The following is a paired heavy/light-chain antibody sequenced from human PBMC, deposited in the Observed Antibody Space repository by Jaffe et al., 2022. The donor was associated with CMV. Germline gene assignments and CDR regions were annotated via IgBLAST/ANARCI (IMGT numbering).Heavy chain of an antibody. CDR3: ARGPQSANYYVGDN. CDR2: INSDGSST. J-gene: IGHJ4*02. V-gene: IGHV3-74*01. CDR1: GFSSSSYW. D-gene: IGHD1-26*01. Sequence: EVQLVESGGGLVQPGGSLRLSCAASGFSSSSYWMHWVRQVPGKGLVWVSRINSDGSSTYYADSVKGRFTISRDNAKNTLYLQMSSVRAEDTAVYYCARGPQSANYYVGDNWGQGTLVIVSS.
Light chain of an antibody. Sequence: QSALTQPPSVSGSPGQSVTISCTGTSSDVGSYNAVSWHQQPPGTAPKLMIYEVSNRPSGVPDRFSGSKSGNMASLTISGLQAEDEADYYCSSYTSSRTWVFGGGTKLTVL. CDR3: SSYTSSRTWV. CDR1: SSDVGSYNA. J-gene: IGLJ3*02. V-gene: IGLV2-18*02. CDR2: EVS.